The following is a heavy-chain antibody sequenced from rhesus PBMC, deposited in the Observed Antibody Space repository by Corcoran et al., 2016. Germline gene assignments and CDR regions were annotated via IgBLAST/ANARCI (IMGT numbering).Heavy chain of an antibody. D-gene: IGHD3-22*01. Sequence: QVQLQESGPGLVKPSETLSITCAVSGAHISRDYGNWVGRAPGKGLEWIGRIYGNNGGTDYNPSLKSRVTISVDASKNQFSLKLNSVTAADTAVFYCARGYWTDYSFDYWGLGVLVTVSS. J-gene: IGHJ4*01. CDR3: ARGYWTDYSFDY. CDR1: GAHISRDY. CDR2: IYGNNGGT. V-gene: IGHV4S2*01.